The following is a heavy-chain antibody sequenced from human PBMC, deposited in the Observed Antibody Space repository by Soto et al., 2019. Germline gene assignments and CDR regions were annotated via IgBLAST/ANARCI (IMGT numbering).Heavy chain of an antibody. J-gene: IGHJ4*01. D-gene: IGHD3-16*02. V-gene: IGHV4-39*01. CDR2: MYYSVSGNG. Sequence: SETLSLTCTVSNGSSSSNSYYWGWLRQPPGKGLEWIASMYYSVSGNGFYNPSFRSRVTMSADASKSQFSLRLTSVTVADTAVYYCTRGVITLGRVNVMTGWGHGTMVTVS. CDR3: TRGVITLGRVNVMTG. CDR1: NGSSSSNSYY.